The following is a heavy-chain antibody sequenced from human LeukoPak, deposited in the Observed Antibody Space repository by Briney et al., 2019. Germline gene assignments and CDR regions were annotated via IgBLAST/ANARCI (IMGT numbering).Heavy chain of an antibody. CDR2: INPNSGGT. D-gene: IGHD6-19*01. CDR3: ANSPGRSAWYGAPDY. Sequence: ASVKVSCKASGDTFTGYYMHWVRQAPGQGLQLMGWINPNSGGTNYAQKFQGRVTMTRDTSISTAYMELSRLRSDDTAVYYCANSPGRSAWYGAPDYWGQGTLVTVSS. CDR1: GDTFTGYY. V-gene: IGHV1-2*02. J-gene: IGHJ4*02.